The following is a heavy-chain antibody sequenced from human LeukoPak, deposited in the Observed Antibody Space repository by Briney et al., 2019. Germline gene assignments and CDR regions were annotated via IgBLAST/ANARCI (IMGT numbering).Heavy chain of an antibody. CDR3: ASYCSGGSCYSPWWYFDL. D-gene: IGHD2-15*01. CDR1: GFTFSSYA. J-gene: IGHJ2*01. V-gene: IGHV3-30-3*01. Sequence: GGSLRLSCAASGFTFSSYALHWVRQAPGKGLEWVAVISYDGSNKYHADSVKGRFTISRDNSKNTLYLQMNSLRAEDTAVYYCASYCSGGSCYSPWWYFDLWGRGTLVTVSS. CDR2: ISYDGSNK.